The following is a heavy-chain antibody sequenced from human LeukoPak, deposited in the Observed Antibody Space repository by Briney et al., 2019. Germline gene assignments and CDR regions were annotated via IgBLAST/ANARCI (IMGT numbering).Heavy chain of an antibody. D-gene: IGHD3-10*01. Sequence: GGSLRLSCAASGFTFSSYAMTWVRQAPGKGLEWVSAINGGGGNTYYTNSVKGRFTISRDNSKNTLYLQMNSLRAEDTAVYYCAKDRSGSFTNWFDPWGQGTLVTVSS. V-gene: IGHV3-23*01. J-gene: IGHJ5*02. CDR2: INGGGGNT. CDR1: GFTFSSYA. CDR3: AKDRSGSFTNWFDP.